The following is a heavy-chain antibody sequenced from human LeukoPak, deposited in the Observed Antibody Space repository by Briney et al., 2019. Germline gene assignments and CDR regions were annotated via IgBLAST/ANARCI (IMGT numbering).Heavy chain of an antibody. CDR2: ISYDGSNK. Sequence: GGSLRLSCAASRFTFSSYAMHWVRQAPGKGLEWVAVISYDGSNKYYADSVKGRFTISRDNSKNTLYLQMNSLRAEDTAVYYCAKERLAYYFDYWGQGTLVTVSS. D-gene: IGHD6-19*01. V-gene: IGHV3-30-3*01. CDR1: RFTFSSYA. J-gene: IGHJ4*02. CDR3: AKERLAYYFDY.